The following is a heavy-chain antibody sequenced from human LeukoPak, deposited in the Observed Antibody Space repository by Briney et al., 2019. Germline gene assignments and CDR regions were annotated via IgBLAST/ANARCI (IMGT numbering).Heavy chain of an antibody. Sequence: SETLSLTCTVSGGSISSYYWSWIRQPAGKGLEWIGRIYTSGSTNYNPSLKSRVTVSVDTSKNQFSLKLSSVTAADTAVYYCARFSPRGAVAAFDAFDIWGQGTMVTVSS. D-gene: IGHD6-19*01. CDR2: IYTSGST. J-gene: IGHJ3*02. V-gene: IGHV4-4*07. CDR3: ARFSPRGAVAAFDAFDI. CDR1: GGSISSYY.